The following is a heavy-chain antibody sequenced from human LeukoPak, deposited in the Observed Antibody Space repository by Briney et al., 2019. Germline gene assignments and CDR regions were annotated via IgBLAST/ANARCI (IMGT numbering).Heavy chain of an antibody. CDR2: IYTSGST. CDR3: AREWYCSSTSCYQTFDY. J-gene: IGHJ4*02. Sequence: PSETLSLTCTVSGGSSSSYYWSWIRQPAGKGLEWIGRIYTSGSTNYNPSLKSRVTMSVDTSKNQFSLKLSSVTAADTAVYYCAREWYCSSTSCYQTFDYWGQGTLVTVSS. D-gene: IGHD2-2*01. CDR1: GGSSSSYY. V-gene: IGHV4-4*07.